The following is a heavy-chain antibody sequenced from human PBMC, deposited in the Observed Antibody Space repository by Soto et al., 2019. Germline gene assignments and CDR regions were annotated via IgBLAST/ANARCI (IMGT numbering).Heavy chain of an antibody. CDR2: IYYSGST. CDR1: GGSISSGDYY. J-gene: IGHJ6*02. Sequence: QVQLQESGPGLVKPSQTLSLTCTVSGGSISSGDYYWSWIRQPPGKGLEWIGYIYYSGSTYYNPSLKSRVTISVDTSKNQFSLKLSSVTAADTAVYYCARWLQSLPGPNYYYYGMDVWGQGTTVTVSS. D-gene: IGHD5-12*01. CDR3: ARWLQSLPGPNYYYYGMDV. V-gene: IGHV4-30-4*01.